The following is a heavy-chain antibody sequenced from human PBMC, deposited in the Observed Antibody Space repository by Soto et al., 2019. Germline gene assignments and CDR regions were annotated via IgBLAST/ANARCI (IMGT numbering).Heavy chain of an antibody. D-gene: IGHD3-10*01. V-gene: IGHV1-69*02. J-gene: IGHJ4*02. Sequence: VSCKASGGTFSSYTISWVRQAPGQGLEWMGRIIPILGIANYAQKFQGRVTITADKSTSTAYMELSSLRSEDTAVYYCASSPPPITMVRGVITYDYWGQGTLVTVSS. CDR2: IIPILGIA. CDR1: GGTFSSYT. CDR3: ASSPPPITMVRGVITYDY.